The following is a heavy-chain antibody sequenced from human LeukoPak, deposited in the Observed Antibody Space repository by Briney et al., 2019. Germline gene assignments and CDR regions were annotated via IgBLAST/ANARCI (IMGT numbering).Heavy chain of an antibody. V-gene: IGHV3-21*01. CDR3: APSSTYSSSWYGFDY. D-gene: IGHD6-13*01. J-gene: IGHJ4*02. CDR2: ISSSSSYK. CDR1: GFTFSSYS. Sequence: GGSLRLSCAASGFTFSSYSMNWVRQAPGKGLEWVSSISSSSSYKYYADSVKGRFTISRDNAKNSLYLQMNSLRAEDTAVYYCAPSSTYSSSWYGFDYWGQGTLVTVSS.